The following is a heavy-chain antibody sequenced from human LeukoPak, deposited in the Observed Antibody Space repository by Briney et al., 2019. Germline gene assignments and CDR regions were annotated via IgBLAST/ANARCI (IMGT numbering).Heavy chain of an antibody. Sequence: PSGTLSLTCAVSGGSISSSNWWSWARQPPGKGLEWIGEIYHSGSTNYNPSLKSRVTISVDKSKNQFSLKLSSVTAADTAVYYCASLVYGSGSNSYYMDVWGKGTTVTVSS. CDR3: ASLVYGSGSNSYYMDV. D-gene: IGHD3-10*01. CDR1: GGSISSSNW. J-gene: IGHJ6*03. V-gene: IGHV4-4*02. CDR2: IYHSGST.